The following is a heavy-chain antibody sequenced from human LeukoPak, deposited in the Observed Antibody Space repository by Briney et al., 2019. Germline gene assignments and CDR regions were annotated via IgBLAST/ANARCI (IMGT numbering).Heavy chain of an antibody. CDR3: ARRSGSYYYY. CDR1: DYTFITYG. Sequence: ATVKVSCKASDYTFITYGLSWVRQAPGQGLEWMGWISAYNGNTNYAQKLQGRVTMTTDTSTSTAYMELRSLRSDDTAVYYCARRSGSYYYYWGQGTLVTVSS. J-gene: IGHJ4*02. D-gene: IGHD1-26*01. CDR2: ISAYNGNT. V-gene: IGHV1-18*01.